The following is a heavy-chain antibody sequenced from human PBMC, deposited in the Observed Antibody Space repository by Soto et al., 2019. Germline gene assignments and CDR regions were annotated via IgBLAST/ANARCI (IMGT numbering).Heavy chain of an antibody. CDR3: ARGALSGRFGRGYLFGGGIDY. D-gene: IGHD3-3*01. CDR2: INAGNGNT. V-gene: IGHV1-3*01. J-gene: IGHJ4*02. Sequence: QVQLVQSGAEVKKPGASVKVSCKASGYTFTSYAMHWVRQAPGQRLEWMGWINAGNGNTKYSQKFQGRVTITRDTSASTDYMALSSLRSEDTAVYYCARGALSGRFGRGYLFGGGIDYWGQGTLVTVSS. CDR1: GYTFTSYA.